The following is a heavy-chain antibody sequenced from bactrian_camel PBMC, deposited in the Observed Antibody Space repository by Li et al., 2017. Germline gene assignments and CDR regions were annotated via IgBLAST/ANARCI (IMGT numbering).Heavy chain of an antibody. D-gene: IGHD2*01. CDR2: IAYDGWVS. V-gene: IGHV3-1*01. CDR1: GFQFADYP. Sequence: VQLVESGGGLVQPGGSLRLSCSASGFQFADYPMSWVRQAPGKGLEWVAQIAYDGWVSRYHDSAEGRFTISRDNAKNTLYLQLNSLKSEDTAMYYCAAPSSGGWCGGRRDLRVTYGGSDFTCWGLGTQVTVS. J-gene: IGHJ6*01. CDR3: AAPSSGGWCGGRRDLRVTYGGSDFTC.